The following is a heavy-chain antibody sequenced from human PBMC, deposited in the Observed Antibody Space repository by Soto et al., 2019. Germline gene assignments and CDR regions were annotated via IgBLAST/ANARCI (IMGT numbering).Heavy chain of an antibody. J-gene: IGHJ4*02. CDR3: AKDPTGSGFFRFDD. CDR1: GFTFSNYG. Sequence: EVQLLESGGGLVQPGGSLRLSCEASGFTFSNYGMGWVRQAPGKGLEWVSGIPGSGGITYGADSVKGRFTISRDNSKNTLYLEMKSLRAEDTAVYYCAKDPTGSGFFRFDDWGQGALVTVSS. V-gene: IGHV3-23*01. D-gene: IGHD6-19*01. CDR2: IPGSGGIT.